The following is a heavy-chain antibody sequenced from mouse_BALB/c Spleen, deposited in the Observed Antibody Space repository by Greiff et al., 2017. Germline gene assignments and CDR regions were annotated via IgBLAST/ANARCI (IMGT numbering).Heavy chain of an antibody. Sequence: EVQLHHSGPELVKPGASVKISCKASGYKFTDYNMHWVKQSHGKSLEWIGYIYPYNGGTGYNQKFKSKATLTVDNSSSTAYMELRSLTSEDSAVYYCARRGDGYYGFAYWGQGTLVTVSA. D-gene: IGHD2-3*01. V-gene: IGHV1S29*02. CDR1: GYKFTDYN. J-gene: IGHJ3*01. CDR2: IYPYNGGT. CDR3: ARRGDGYYGFAY.